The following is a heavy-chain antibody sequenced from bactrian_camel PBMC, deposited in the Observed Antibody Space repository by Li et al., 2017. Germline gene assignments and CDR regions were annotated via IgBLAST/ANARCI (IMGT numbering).Heavy chain of an antibody. Sequence: HVQLVESGGGLVQPGGSLRLSCAASGFTFSSSYMSWVRQGPGKGLEWVSNIRSDGGNTYYADSVKGRFAMSQDNAKNTVYLQMSSLKPEDSAMYYCAADARRYECESLDKPNYWGQGTQVTVS. D-gene: IGHD5*01. CDR2: IRSDGGNT. V-gene: IGHV3-2*01. J-gene: IGHJ4*01. CDR1: GFTFSSSY. CDR3: AADARRYECESLDKPNY.